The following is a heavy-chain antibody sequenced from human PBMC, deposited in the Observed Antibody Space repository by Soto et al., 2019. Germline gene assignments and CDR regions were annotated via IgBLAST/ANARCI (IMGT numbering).Heavy chain of an antibody. D-gene: IGHD4-17*01. V-gene: IGHV3-11*01. CDR3: ARRTTGNYYYMDV. Sequence: QVQLVESGGGLVKPGGSLRRSCVASGFTLSDYYMSWIRQAPGKGLEWVSYISSSGTIDNYADSVKGRFTISRDNAKNSLFLQMNGLRAEDTAVYYCARRTTGNYYYMDVWGKGTTVTVSS. CDR1: GFTLSDYY. J-gene: IGHJ6*03. CDR2: ISSSGTID.